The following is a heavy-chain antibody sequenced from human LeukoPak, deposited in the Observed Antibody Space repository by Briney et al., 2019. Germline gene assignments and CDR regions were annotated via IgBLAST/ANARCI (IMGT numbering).Heavy chain of an antibody. CDR3: AKESGGWSGAYYYYMDV. CDR2: IWYDGSNK. Sequence: GGSLRLSCAASGFTFSSYGMHWVRQAPGKGLEWVAVIWYDGSNKYYADSVKGRFTISRDNSKNTLYLQMNSLRAEDTAVYYCAKESGGWSGAYYYYMDVWGKGTTVTVSS. D-gene: IGHD6-19*01. J-gene: IGHJ6*03. V-gene: IGHV3-33*06. CDR1: GFTFSSYG.